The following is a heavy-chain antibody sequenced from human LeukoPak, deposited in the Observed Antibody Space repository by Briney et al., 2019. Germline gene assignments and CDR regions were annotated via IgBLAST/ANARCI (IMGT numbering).Heavy chain of an antibody. D-gene: IGHD3-22*01. V-gene: IGHV3-49*04. Sequence: GGSLRLSCTASGFTFGDYAMSWVRQAPGKWLEWVGFIRSKAYGGTPEYAASVKGRFTISRDDSKSIAYLQMDSLKTEDTAVYYCTREPPYYDSSGYYFGYYYGMDVWGQGTTVTVSS. CDR1: GFTFGDYA. CDR3: TREPPYYDSSGYYFGYYYGMDV. CDR2: IRSKAYGGTP. J-gene: IGHJ6*02.